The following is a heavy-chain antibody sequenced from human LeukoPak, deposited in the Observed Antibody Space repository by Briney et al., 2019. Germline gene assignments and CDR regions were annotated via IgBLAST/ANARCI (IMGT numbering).Heavy chain of an antibody. CDR1: GFTVSSNS. Sequence: GGSLTLSCTVSGFTVSSNSMSWVRQAPGKGLEWVSFIYSDNTHYSDSVKGRFTISRDNAKNSLYLQMNSLRAEDTAVYYYARDRGGSYYSPDYWGQGTLVTVSS. CDR3: ARDRGGSYYSPDY. D-gene: IGHD1-26*01. V-gene: IGHV3-53*01. J-gene: IGHJ4*02. CDR2: IYSDNT.